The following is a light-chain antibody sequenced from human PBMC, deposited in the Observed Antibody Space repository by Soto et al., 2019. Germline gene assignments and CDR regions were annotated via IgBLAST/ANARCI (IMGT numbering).Light chain of an antibody. CDR3: QQANSFPIT. CDR2: GAS. J-gene: IGKJ5*01. CDR1: QGISNY. V-gene: IGKV1-17*03. Sequence: DIQMTQSPSAMSASVGDRVTITCRASQGISNYLAWFQQKPGKVPKSXSYGASSLQSGVPSRFRGSGSGTDFTLTISSLKPEDCEIYFCQQANSFPITFGQGTRLEIK.